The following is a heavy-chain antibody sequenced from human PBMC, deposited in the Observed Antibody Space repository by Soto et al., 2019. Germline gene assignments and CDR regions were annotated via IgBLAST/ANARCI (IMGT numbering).Heavy chain of an antibody. J-gene: IGHJ4*02. CDR2: TRNT. V-gene: IGHV4-39*01. CDR3: ATPGDYVAY. D-gene: IGHD4-17*01. CDR1: GGSISTSSYY. Sequence: QLQLQESGPGLVKPSGTLSLTCTVSGGSISTSSYYWGWIRQPPGKGLEWIGSTRNTNYNPSLKSRVTISVNTSKNQFSLKLRSVTAADTAVYYCATPGDYVAYWGQGTLVTVSS.